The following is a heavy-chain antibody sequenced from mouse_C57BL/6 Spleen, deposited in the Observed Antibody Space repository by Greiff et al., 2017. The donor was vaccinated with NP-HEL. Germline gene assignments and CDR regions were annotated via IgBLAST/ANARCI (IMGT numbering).Heavy chain of an antibody. V-gene: IGHV1-9*01. CDR2: ILPGSGST. Sequence: VKLQESGAELMKPGASVKLSCKATGYTFTGYWIEWVKQRPGHGLEWIGEILPGSGSTTYNEKFKGKATFTADTSSNTAYMQLSSLTTEDSAIYYCARGFYHRFAYWGQGTLVTVSA. J-gene: IGHJ3*01. D-gene: IGHD2-1*01. CDR3: ARGFYHRFAY. CDR1: GYTFTGYW.